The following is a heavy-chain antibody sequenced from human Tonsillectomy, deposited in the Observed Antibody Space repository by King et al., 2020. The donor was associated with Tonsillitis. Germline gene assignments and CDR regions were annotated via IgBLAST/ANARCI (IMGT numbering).Heavy chain of an antibody. CDR1: GGSISSYY. CDR2: IYTSGST. Sequence: QLQESGPGLVKPSETLSLTCTVSGGSISSYYWSWIRQPAGKGLEWIGRIYTSGSTNYNPSLKSRVTLSVDTSENQFSLKLSSVTAADTAVYYCARDRDDYGDYGLAYWGQGTLVTVSS. J-gene: IGHJ4*02. CDR3: ARDRDDYGDYGLAY. V-gene: IGHV4-4*07. D-gene: IGHD4-17*01.